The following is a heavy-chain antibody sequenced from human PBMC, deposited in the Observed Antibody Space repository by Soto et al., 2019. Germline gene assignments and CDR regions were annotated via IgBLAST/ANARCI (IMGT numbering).Heavy chain of an antibody. V-gene: IGHV1-8*01. CDR2: MNPNSGNT. Sequence: ASVKVSCKASGYTFTSYDINWVRQATGQGLEWMGWMNPNSGNTGYAQKFQGRVTMTRNTSISTAYMELSSLRSEDTAVYYCARGASVGNDFWSGPTDYYYYYYTDVWGKGTTVTVSS. D-gene: IGHD3-3*01. J-gene: IGHJ6*03. CDR1: GYTFTSYD. CDR3: ARGASVGNDFWSGPTDYYYYYYTDV.